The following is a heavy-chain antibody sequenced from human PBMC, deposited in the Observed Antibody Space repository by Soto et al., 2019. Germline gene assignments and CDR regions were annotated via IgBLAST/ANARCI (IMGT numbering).Heavy chain of an antibody. CDR1: GYTFTSYD. CDR2: MNPNSGNT. Sequence: QVQLVQSGAEVKKLGASVKVSCKASGYTFTSYDINWVRQATGQGLEWMGWMNPNSGNTGYAQKFQGRVTMTRNTSISTAYMELSSLRSEDTAVYYCARGRRGFYYGSGSYYKGDFDYWGQGTLVTVSS. D-gene: IGHD3-10*01. CDR3: ARGRRGFYYGSGSYYKGDFDY. V-gene: IGHV1-8*01. J-gene: IGHJ4*02.